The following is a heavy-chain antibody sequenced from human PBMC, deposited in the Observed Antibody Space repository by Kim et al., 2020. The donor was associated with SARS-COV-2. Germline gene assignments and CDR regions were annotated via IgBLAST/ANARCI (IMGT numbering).Heavy chain of an antibody. V-gene: IGHV3-48*02. CDR2: ISSSSRNI. J-gene: IGHJ4*02. CDR3: ARVGTSGWTPDY. D-gene: IGHD6-19*01. CDR1: GFTFSSYS. Sequence: GGSLRLSCAASGFTFSSYSINWVRQAPGKGLEWVSYISSSSRNIFYADSVKGRFTISRDNAKNSVYLQMNSQRDEDTAVYYCARVGTSGWTPDYWGQGTLVTVSS.